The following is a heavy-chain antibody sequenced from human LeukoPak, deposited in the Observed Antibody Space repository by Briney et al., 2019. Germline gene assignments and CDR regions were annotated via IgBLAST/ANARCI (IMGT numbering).Heavy chain of an antibody. J-gene: IGHJ4*02. CDR1: GDSINY. CDR3: ERGGSSNGYGPYHFDS. Sequence: PSETLSLTCTVSGDSINYWSWIRQPPGKGLEWIGYSHSSGNTKYNPSLKSRVTMSVDTSKNQVSLRLTSVAAADTAVYFCERGGSSNGYGPYHFDSWGQGTLVIVSS. V-gene: IGHV4-59*01. D-gene: IGHD5-18*01. CDR2: SHSSGNT.